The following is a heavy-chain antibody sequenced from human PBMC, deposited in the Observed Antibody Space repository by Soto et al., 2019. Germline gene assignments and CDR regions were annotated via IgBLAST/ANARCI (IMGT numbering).Heavy chain of an antibody. CDR2: ISYDGSNK. J-gene: IGHJ6*02. Sequence: PGWSLRLSCASSVFTFISYGMHWVRQAPGKGLEWVAVISYDGSNKYYADSVKGRFTISRDNSKNTLYLQMNSLRAEDTAVYYCAKDGLVGATTDYYYGMDVWGQGTTVTVSS. D-gene: IGHD1-26*01. CDR1: VFTFISYG. V-gene: IGHV3-30*18. CDR3: AKDGLVGATTDYYYGMDV.